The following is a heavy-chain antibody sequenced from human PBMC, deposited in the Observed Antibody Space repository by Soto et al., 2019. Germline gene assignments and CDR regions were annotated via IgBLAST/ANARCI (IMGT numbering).Heavy chain of an antibody. J-gene: IGHJ4*02. D-gene: IGHD2-8*01. CDR3: ARALANYYNTNDYDF. CDR2: INPNSGDT. Sequence: ASVKVSCKASGYTFIGYYMHWVRQAPGQGLEWMGWINPNSGDTNYAQKFQGRVTMTRDTSISTAYTELSRLRFDDTAVYYCARALANYYNTNDYDFSCKGTLVTVSS. V-gene: IGHV1-2*02. CDR1: GYTFIGYY.